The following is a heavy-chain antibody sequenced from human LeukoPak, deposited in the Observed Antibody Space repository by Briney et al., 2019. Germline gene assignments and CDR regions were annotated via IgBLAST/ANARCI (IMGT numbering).Heavy chain of an antibody. CDR1: GFTFSSYS. CDR2: ISSSSYI. V-gene: IGHV3-21*01. D-gene: IGHD2-2*01. CDR3: ARDVYCSSTSCFDAFDI. Sequence: GGSLRLSCAASGFTFSSYSMNWVRQAPGKGLEWVSSISSSSYIYYADSVKGRFTISRDNAKNSLYLQMNSLRAEDTAVYYCARDVYCSSTSCFDAFDIWGQGTMVTVSS. J-gene: IGHJ3*02.